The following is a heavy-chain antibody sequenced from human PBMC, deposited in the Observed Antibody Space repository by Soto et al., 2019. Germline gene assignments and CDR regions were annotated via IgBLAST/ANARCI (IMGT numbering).Heavy chain of an antibody. Sequence: EVHLVESGGGLVQPGGPLRLSLWASGFAFDPYWLNWVRKVQVEGPVWVSRMDYDGTTTTYPDSVKGRFTISRDNAKNTLYLQMNSLRAEDTGVYYCTRGPRPSSAGTGAYWGQGTLVTVSS. CDR2: MDYDGTTT. V-gene: IGHV3-74*01. J-gene: IGHJ4*02. CDR3: TRGPRPSSAGTGAY. D-gene: IGHD6-13*01. CDR1: GFAFDPYW.